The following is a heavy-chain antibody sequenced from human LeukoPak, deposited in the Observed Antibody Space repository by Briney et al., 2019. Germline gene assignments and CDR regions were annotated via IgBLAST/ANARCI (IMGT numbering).Heavy chain of an antibody. Sequence: GGSLRLSCAASGFTFSSYSMNWVRQAPGKGLEWVSSISSSSSYIYYADSVKGRFTISRDNAKNSLYLQMNSLRAEDTAVYYCARDFCSSTGCYAYFDYWGQGTLVTVSS. V-gene: IGHV3-21*01. D-gene: IGHD2-2*01. CDR2: ISSSSSYI. CDR1: GFTFSSYS. J-gene: IGHJ4*02. CDR3: ARDFCSSTGCYAYFDY.